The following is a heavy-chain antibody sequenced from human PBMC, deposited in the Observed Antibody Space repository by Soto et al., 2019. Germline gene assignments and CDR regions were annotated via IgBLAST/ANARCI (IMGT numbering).Heavy chain of an antibody. CDR1: GFTFSSYS. CDR2: ISSSSSTI. Sequence: GGSLRLSCAASGFTFSSYSMNWVRQAPGKGLEWVSYISSSSSTIYYADSVKGRFTISRDNSKNTLYLQMNSLRAEDTAVYYCARGPPYSSPDYWGQGTLVTVSS. D-gene: IGHD6-13*01. CDR3: ARGPPYSSPDY. J-gene: IGHJ4*02. V-gene: IGHV3-48*01.